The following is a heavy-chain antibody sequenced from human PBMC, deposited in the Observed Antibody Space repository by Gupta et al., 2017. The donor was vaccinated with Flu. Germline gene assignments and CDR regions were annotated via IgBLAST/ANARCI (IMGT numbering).Heavy chain of an antibody. CDR1: GGSISSGSYY. V-gene: IGHV4-61*02. CDR2: IYTSGST. J-gene: IGHJ4*02. D-gene: IGHD3-22*01. CDR3: ASGYYDSSGFDY. Sequence: QVQLQESGPGLVKPSQTLSLTCTVSGGSISSGSYYWSWIRQPAGKGLEWIGRIYTSGSTNYNPSLKSRVTISVDTSKNQFSLKLSSVTAADTAVYYCASGYYDSSGFDYWGQGTLVTVSS.